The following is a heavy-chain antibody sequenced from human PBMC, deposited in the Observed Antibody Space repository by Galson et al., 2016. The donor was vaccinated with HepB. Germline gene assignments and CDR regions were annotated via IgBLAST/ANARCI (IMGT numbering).Heavy chain of an antibody. V-gene: IGHV3-23*01. J-gene: IGHJ4*02. D-gene: IGHD4-17*01. CDR3: ARGDYGVDFDY. CDR1: GFTFNNYA. Sequence: LRLSCAASGFTFNNYAVTWVRQAPGKGLEWVSNISGGGGYTYYADSVKGRFTISRDNSKNTLYLQMNSLRADDTAVYYCARGDYGVDFDYWGQGTLVTVSS. CDR2: ISGGGGYT.